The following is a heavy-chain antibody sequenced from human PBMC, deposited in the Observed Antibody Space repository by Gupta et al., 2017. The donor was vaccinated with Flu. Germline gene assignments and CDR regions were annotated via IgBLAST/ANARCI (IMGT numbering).Heavy chain of an antibody. CDR3: ARDTAVTTLLLDY. D-gene: IGHD4-17*01. V-gene: IGHV3-33*01. Sequence: RQAPGKGLEWVAVIWYDGSNKYYADSVKGRFTISRDNSKNTLYLQMNSLGAEDTAVYYCARDTAVTTLLLDYWGQGTLVTVSS. CDR2: IWYDGSNK. J-gene: IGHJ4*02.